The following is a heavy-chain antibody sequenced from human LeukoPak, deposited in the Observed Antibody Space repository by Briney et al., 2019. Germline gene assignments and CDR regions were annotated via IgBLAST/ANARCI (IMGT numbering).Heavy chain of an antibody. CDR2: INHSGST. CDR1: GGSFSGYY. D-gene: IGHD3-10*01. Sequence: PSETLSLTCAVYGGSFSGYYWSWIRQPPGKGLEWIGEINHSGSTNYNPSLKSRVTISVDTSKNQFSLKLSSVTAADTAVYYCARQYYYGSGSTFDPWGQGTLVTVSS. J-gene: IGHJ5*02. CDR3: ARQYYYGSGSTFDP. V-gene: IGHV4-34*01.